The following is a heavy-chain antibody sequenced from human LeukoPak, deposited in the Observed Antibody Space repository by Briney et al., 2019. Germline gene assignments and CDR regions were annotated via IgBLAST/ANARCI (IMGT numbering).Heavy chain of an antibody. CDR1: GFTVSSNY. Sequence: GGSLRLSCAASGFTVSSNYMSGVRQAPGKGLEWVSVIYSGGSTYYADSVKGRFTISRDNSKNTLYLQMNSLRAEDTAVYYCARDGSAVAATGYYYYYMDVWGKGTTVTVSS. J-gene: IGHJ6*03. CDR2: IYSGGST. CDR3: ARDGSAVAATGYYYYYMDV. D-gene: IGHD6-19*01. V-gene: IGHV3-53*01.